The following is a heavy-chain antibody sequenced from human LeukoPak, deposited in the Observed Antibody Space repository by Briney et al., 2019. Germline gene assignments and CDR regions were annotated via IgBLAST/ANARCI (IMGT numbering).Heavy chain of an antibody. Sequence: QTLSLTCAISGDSVSSNSAAWTWIRQSPSRGLEWLGRTYYRSKWYNDYAVSVKSRIPINPDTSKNQFSLHLNSVTPEDTAVYYCAREAGTFGYWGQGTLVTVSS. CDR3: AREAGTFGY. V-gene: IGHV6-1*01. J-gene: IGHJ4*02. CDR2: TYYRSKWYN. D-gene: IGHD1-14*01. CDR1: GDSVSSNSAA.